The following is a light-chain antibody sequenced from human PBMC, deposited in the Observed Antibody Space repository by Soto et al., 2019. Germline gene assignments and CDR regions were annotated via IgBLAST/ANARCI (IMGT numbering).Light chain of an antibody. J-gene: IGKJ1*01. CDR2: DAS. V-gene: IGKV1-33*01. Sequence: DIQMTQSPSSLSASVGDRVTITCQASQDISNYLNWYQQKPGKAPKLLIYDASNLETRVTSRFSGSGSGTDLTFTISSLQPEDIATYYCQHYDNLPPTWTFGQGTKVEIK. CDR1: QDISNY. CDR3: QHYDNLPPTWT.